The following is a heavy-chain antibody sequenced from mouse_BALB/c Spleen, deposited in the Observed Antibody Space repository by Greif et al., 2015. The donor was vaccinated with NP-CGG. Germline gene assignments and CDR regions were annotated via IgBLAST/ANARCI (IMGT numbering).Heavy chain of an antibody. V-gene: IGHV1-87*01. J-gene: IGHJ3*01. CDR1: GYTFTSYW. CDR2: IYPGDGDT. Sequence: QVQLQQSGAELVVPGASVKLSCKASGYTFTSYWMQWVKQRPGQGLEWIGAIYPGDGDTRYTQKFKGKATLTADKSSSTAYMQLSSLASEDSAVYYCARPDNYYGSSYGDWFAYWGQGTLVTVSA. D-gene: IGHD1-1*01. CDR3: ARPDNYYGSSYGDWFAY.